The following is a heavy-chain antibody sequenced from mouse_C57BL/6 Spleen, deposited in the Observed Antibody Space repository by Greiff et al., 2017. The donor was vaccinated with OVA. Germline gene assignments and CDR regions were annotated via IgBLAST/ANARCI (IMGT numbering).Heavy chain of an antibody. CDR3: ARRDADGYWAWFAY. CDR2: IYPGDGDT. CDR1: GYAFSSYW. D-gene: IGHD2-3*01. V-gene: IGHV1-80*01. J-gene: IGHJ3*01. Sequence: QVQLQQSGAELVKPGASVKISCKASGYAFSSYWMYWVKQRPGKGLEWIGQIYPGDGDTNYNGKFKGKATLTADKSSSTAYMQLSSLTSEDSAVYFCARRDADGYWAWFAYWGQGTLVTVSA.